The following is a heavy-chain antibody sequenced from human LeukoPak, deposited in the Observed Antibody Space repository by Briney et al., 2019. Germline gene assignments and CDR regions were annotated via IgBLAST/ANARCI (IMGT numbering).Heavy chain of an antibody. CDR2: IYTGGTT. J-gene: IGHJ5*02. D-gene: IGHD6-19*01. Sequence: SGGSLRLSCAASGFSVSSSYMNWVRQAPGKGLEWVSAIYTGGTTYYADSVKGRFTISRDNSKNTLYLQMNSLRAEDTAVYYCARDKLGSRYSSAFDPWGQGTLVTVSS. CDR1: GFSVSSSY. CDR3: ARDKLGSRYSSAFDP. V-gene: IGHV3-66*02.